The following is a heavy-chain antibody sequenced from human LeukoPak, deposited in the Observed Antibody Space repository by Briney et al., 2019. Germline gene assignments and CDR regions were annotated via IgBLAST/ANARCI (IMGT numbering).Heavy chain of an antibody. CDR3: ARIRGTYCSSTTCSLEDF. D-gene: IGHD2-2*01. V-gene: IGHV2-70*04. Sequence: SGPALVKPTQTLTLTCTFSGFSFTNNGMRVTWIRQPPGKALEWLARIDWDDDKYYSASLKTRLTISKDTSKNQVVLTMTNMDPVDTATYYCARIRGTYCSSTTCSLEDFWGQGTLVTVSS. CDR1: GFSFTNNGMR. CDR2: IDWDDDK. J-gene: IGHJ4*02.